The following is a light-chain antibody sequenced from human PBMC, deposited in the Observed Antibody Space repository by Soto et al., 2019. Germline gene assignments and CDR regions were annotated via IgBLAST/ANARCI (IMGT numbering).Light chain of an antibody. Sequence: ETVMTQSPATLSVSLGERSTFACRASQSVSSKLAWYQQKPGQAPRVVIYGTSTRATGIPDRFSGSGSGTDFTLTISSVQSEDFAIYYCQQRSDWPSFGQGTRLEIK. CDR2: GTS. V-gene: IGKV3D-15*01. CDR1: QSVSSK. CDR3: QQRSDWPS. J-gene: IGKJ5*01.